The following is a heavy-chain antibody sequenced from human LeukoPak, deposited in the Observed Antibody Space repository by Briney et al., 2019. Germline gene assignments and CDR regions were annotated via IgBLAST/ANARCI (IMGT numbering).Heavy chain of an antibody. CDR3: ARFGTTHDAFDI. Sequence: GGSLRLSCAASGFTFSDYYMSWIRQAPGKGLEWVSYISSSSSYTNHADSVKGRFTISRDNAKNSLYLQMNSLRAEDTAVYYCARFGTTHDAFDIWGQGTMVTVS. J-gene: IGHJ3*02. CDR1: GFTFSDYY. V-gene: IGHV3-11*03. D-gene: IGHD1-1*01. CDR2: ISSSSSYT.